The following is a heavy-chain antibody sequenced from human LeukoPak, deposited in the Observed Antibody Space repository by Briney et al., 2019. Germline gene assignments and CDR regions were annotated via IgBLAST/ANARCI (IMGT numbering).Heavy chain of an antibody. Sequence: GGSLRLSCTASGFSFSTSWMSWVRQTPGKGLEWVANIKKDGSEEYYVDSVKTRFTISRDKAKNSLYLQLNSLIVEDTAVYYCARLSTSVAGGDHWGQGTLVTVSS. CDR3: ARLSTSVAGGDH. V-gene: IGHV3-7*01. J-gene: IGHJ4*02. CDR2: IKKDGSEE. CDR1: GFSFSTSW. D-gene: IGHD6-19*01.